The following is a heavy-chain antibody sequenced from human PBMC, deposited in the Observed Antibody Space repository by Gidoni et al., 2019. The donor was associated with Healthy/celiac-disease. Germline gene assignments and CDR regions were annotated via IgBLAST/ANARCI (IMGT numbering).Heavy chain of an antibody. CDR3: AKDRVRGLEAPGFDY. CDR2: SSCSGCST. D-gene: IGHD3-10*01. Sequence: EVQLLESGGGLVQPGGSLRLSCAASGFTFSSYAMSWVRQAPGKGLEWVSASSCSGCSTYYADSVKGRFNISRDNSKNTLYLQMNSLRAEDTAVYYCAKDRVRGLEAPGFDYWGQGTLVTVSS. CDR1: GFTFSSYA. J-gene: IGHJ4*02. V-gene: IGHV3-23*01.